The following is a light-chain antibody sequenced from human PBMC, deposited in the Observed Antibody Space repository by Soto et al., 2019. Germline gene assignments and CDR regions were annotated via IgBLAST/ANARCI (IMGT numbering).Light chain of an antibody. CDR3: QQGTDWPPGT. V-gene: IGKV3-11*01. Sequence: EILLTHSPATLSLSPGERATLSASASQSVSSSLAWYQQRPGQAPRLLFYHASRRATGTPDRFRGSGSGTDFTLTISSLEPEDFALYYCQQGTDWPPGTFGQGTKVDIK. CDR1: QSVSSS. J-gene: IGKJ1*01. CDR2: HAS.